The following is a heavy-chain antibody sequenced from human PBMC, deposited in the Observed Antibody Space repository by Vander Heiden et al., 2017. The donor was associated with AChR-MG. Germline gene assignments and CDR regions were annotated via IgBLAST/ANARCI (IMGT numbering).Heavy chain of an antibody. Sequence: QVQLVQSGAEVKKPGASVKVSCKASGSTFTSYAINWVRQATGQGLEWMGWMNPNSGNTGYAQKFQGRVTMTRNTSISTAYMELSSLRSEDTAVYYCARGRSVVVPAANFDYWGQGTLVTVSS. CDR3: ARGRSVVVPAANFDY. CDR2: MNPNSGNT. J-gene: IGHJ4*02. V-gene: IGHV1-8*01. CDR1: GSTFTSYA. D-gene: IGHD2-2*01.